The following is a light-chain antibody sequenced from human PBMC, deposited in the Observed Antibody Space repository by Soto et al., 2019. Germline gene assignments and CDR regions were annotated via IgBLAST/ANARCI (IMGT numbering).Light chain of an antibody. V-gene: IGKV1-5*01. CDR3: QHYNGYWT. Sequence: DIQMTQSPSTLAASVGDSVTIACRASQSVSRWLAWYQQKPGEAPKLLIYDASILETGVPSKLSGSGSGTEFTLTISSPQPDDYATYYCQHYNGYWTFGQGTKVDIK. CDR2: DAS. CDR1: QSVSRW. J-gene: IGKJ1*01.